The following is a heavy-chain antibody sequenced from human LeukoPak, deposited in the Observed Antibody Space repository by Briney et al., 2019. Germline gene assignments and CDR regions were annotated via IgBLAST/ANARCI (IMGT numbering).Heavy chain of an antibody. CDR2: IYTRGSA. Sequence: PSETLSLTCTVSGASIKTYSWSWIRQPAGKGLEWIGHIYTRGSANYNPSLKSRVTISVDTSKNQFSLKLSSVTAADTAVYYCARKVVVAAPFDYWGQGTLVTVSS. V-gene: IGHV4-4*07. D-gene: IGHD2-15*01. CDR3: ARKVVVAAPFDY. CDR1: GASIKTYS. J-gene: IGHJ4*02.